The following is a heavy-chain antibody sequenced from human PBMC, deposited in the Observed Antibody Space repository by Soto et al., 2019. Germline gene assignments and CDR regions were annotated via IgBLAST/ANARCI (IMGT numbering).Heavy chain of an antibody. V-gene: IGHV3-23*01. Sequence: XESLSLSCAASGFTISSNAMYWVRQAPGKGLEWVSAISDRGDTTHYADSVKGRFTISRDTSKNTLSLHLNALRADDTAVYYCAKAKPGTTSFDYWGQGSLVTVSS. CDR1: GFTISSNA. J-gene: IGHJ4*02. D-gene: IGHD1-1*01. CDR3: AKAKPGTTSFDY. CDR2: ISDRGDTT.